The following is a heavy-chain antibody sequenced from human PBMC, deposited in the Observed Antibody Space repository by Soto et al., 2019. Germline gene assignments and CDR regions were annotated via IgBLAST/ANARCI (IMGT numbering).Heavy chain of an antibody. CDR2: ISAYDGDT. J-gene: IGHJ3*02. CDR3: ARVVSRDYYAFDS. CDR1: GYTFTNYG. V-gene: IGHV1-18*01. D-gene: IGHD3-22*01. Sequence: ASVKVSCKASGYTFTNYGITWVRQAPGQGLEWMGRISAYDGDTSYTQRVQGRVTMTRDTSTSTVYMELSSLRSDDTAVYYCARVVSRDYYAFDSWGQGTMVTVSS.